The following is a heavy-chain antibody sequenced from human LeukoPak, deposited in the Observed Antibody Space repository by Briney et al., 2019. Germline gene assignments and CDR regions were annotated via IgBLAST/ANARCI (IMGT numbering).Heavy chain of an antibody. Sequence: GSLSLSCAASGFSFSSYTMTWIRQTPGKGLEWIGEVIHSGRTNYNPSLESRVTISVDTSKNQFSLKLTSVTAADTAVYYCARGILVMVYATFDYWGQGTLVTVSS. V-gene: IGHV4-34*01. D-gene: IGHD2-8*01. CDR3: ARGILVMVYATFDY. CDR2: VIHSGRT. J-gene: IGHJ4*02. CDR1: GFSFSSYT.